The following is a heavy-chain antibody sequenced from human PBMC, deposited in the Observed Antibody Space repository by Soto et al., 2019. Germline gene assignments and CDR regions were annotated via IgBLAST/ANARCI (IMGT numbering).Heavy chain of an antibody. J-gene: IGHJ4*02. CDR1: GGIFSSYA. CDR3: TSGGDGAIVSLSY. CDR2: IIPVVSTT. V-gene: IGHV1-69*06. D-gene: IGHD2-21*01. Sequence: QVLLVQSGAEVTNPGSSVKVSCKASGGIFSSYAINWVRQAPGQGLEWVGGIIPVVSTTNSAQEFQGRVTITADRYTSTDYMELRRLRTEDSAVYYCTSGGDGAIVSLSYWGQVALGSV.